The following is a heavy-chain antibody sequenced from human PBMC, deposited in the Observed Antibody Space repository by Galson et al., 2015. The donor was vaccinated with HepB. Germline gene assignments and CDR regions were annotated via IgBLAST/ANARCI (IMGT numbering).Heavy chain of an antibody. V-gene: IGHV3-23*01. J-gene: IGHJ4*02. CDR1: GFTFSSYA. CDR2: ISGSGGST. D-gene: IGHD6-19*01. CDR3: AKDHREGRWAVAGTDIDY. Sequence: SLRLSCAASGFTFSSYAMSWVRQAPGKGLEWVSAISGSGGSTYYADSVKGRFTISRDNSKNTLYLQMNSLRAEDTAVYYCAKDHREGRWAVAGTDIDYWGQGTLVTVSS.